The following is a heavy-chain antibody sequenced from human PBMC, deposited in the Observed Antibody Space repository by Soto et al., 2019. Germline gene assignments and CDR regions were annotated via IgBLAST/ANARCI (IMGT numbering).Heavy chain of an antibody. D-gene: IGHD3-16*01. CDR3: ARDHWGMSLFDL. V-gene: IGHV3-74*01. CDR1: GFTFSSYW. J-gene: IGHJ4*02. Sequence: QPGGSLRLSCAASGFTFSSYWMHWVRQAPGKGLVWVSRINSDESSTSYADSVKGRFTISRDNAKNTVYLQMNSLRAEDTAVYYCARDHWGMSLFDLWGQGTLVTVSS. CDR2: INSDESST.